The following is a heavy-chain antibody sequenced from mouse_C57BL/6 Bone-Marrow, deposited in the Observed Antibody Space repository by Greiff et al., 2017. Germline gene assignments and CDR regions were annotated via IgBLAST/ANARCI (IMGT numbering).Heavy chain of an antibody. CDR2: IYPRSGNT. CDR1: GYTFTSYG. Sequence: QVQLKESGAELARPGASVELSCKASGYTFTSYGISWVKQRTGQGLEWIGEIYPRSGNTYYNEKFKGKATLTADKSPSTAYMELRSLTSEDSAVYFCARTGWFAYWGQGTLVTVSA. J-gene: IGHJ3*01. V-gene: IGHV1-81*01. CDR3: ARTGWFAY.